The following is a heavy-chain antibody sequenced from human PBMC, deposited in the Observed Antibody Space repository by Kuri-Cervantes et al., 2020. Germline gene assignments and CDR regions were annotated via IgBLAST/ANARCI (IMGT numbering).Heavy chain of an antibody. Sequence: GESLKISCAASGFTFSSYGMHWVRQAPGKGLEWVAVILYDGSNKYYADSVKGRFTISRDNSKNTLYLQMNSLRAEDTAVYYCARDSHDIVDYWGQGTLVTVSS. CDR2: ILYDGSNK. D-gene: IGHD3-9*01. J-gene: IGHJ4*02. V-gene: IGHV3-30*03. CDR1: GFTFSSYG. CDR3: ARDSHDIVDY.